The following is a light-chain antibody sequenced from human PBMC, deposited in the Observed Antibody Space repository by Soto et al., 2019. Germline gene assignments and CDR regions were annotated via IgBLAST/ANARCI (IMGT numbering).Light chain of an antibody. CDR2: GAS. CDR1: QSVSSSY. V-gene: IGKV3-20*01. J-gene: IGKJ4*01. Sequence: EIVLTQSPGTLSLSPGERATHSCRASQSVSSSYLAWYQQKPGQAPRLLIYGASSRATGIPDRFSGSGSGTDFTLTISRLEPEDFAVYYCQQYSSSPLTFGGGTKVEIK. CDR3: QQYSSSPLT.